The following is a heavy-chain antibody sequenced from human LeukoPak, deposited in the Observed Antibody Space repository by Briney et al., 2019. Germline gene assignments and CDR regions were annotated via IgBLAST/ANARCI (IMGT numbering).Heavy chain of an antibody. CDR1: GGSLSGYY. Sequence: SETLSLTCAVYGGSLSGYYWSWIRQPPGKGLEWIGYIYYSGSTNYNPSLKSRVTISVDTSKNQFSLKLSSVTAADTAVYYCARAYKIPAFDYWGQGTLVTVSS. J-gene: IGHJ4*02. V-gene: IGHV4-59*01. D-gene: IGHD5-24*01. CDR2: IYYSGST. CDR3: ARAYKIPAFDY.